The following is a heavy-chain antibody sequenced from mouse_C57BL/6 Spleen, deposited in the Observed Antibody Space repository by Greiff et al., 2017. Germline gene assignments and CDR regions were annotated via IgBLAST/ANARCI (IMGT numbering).Heavy chain of an antibody. Sequence: QVHVKQPGAELVKPGASVKMSCKASGYTFTSYWITWVKQRPGQGLEWIGDIYPGSGSTNYNEKFKSKATLTVDTSSSTAYMQLSSLTSEDSAVYYCARTITTVVDYYAMDYWGQGTSVTVSS. CDR2: IYPGSGST. J-gene: IGHJ4*01. D-gene: IGHD1-1*01. V-gene: IGHV1-55*01. CDR1: GYTFTSYW. CDR3: ARTITTVVDYYAMDY.